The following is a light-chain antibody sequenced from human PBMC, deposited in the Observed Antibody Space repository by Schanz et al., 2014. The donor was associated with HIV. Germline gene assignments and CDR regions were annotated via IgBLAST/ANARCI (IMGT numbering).Light chain of an antibody. Sequence: QSVLTQPPSVSGAPRQRVTISCSGTSSNIGKNGVNWYQRLPGKSPKLVIYYDDLVPSGVSDRFSGSKSGTSASLAISGLQSEDEAEYYCCSYAGSSTWVFGGGTQLTVL. CDR3: CSYAGSSTWV. CDR1: SSNIGKNG. V-gene: IGLV1-36*01. CDR2: YDD. J-gene: IGLJ3*02.